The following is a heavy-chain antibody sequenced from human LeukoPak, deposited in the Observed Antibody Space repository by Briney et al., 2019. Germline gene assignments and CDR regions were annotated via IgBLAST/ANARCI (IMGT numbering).Heavy chain of an antibody. D-gene: IGHD6-19*01. Sequence: GESLKISCKGSGYSFTSYWIGWVRQMPGKGREWMGIINPGDSETKYSPPFQGQVTISADKSISTAYLQWSSLKASDTAMYYCARPGYRSRYFDYWGQGTLVTVSP. V-gene: IGHV5-51*01. CDR3: ARPGYRSRYFDY. CDR2: INPGDSET. J-gene: IGHJ4*02. CDR1: GYSFTSYW.